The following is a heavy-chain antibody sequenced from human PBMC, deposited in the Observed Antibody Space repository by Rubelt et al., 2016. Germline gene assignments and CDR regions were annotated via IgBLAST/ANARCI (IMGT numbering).Heavy chain of an antibody. J-gene: IGHJ2*01. CDR2: IYFTGTT. Sequence: QLQESGPGLVKSSETLSLTCTVSDGSISSYYWSWVRQPPGKGLEWIGYIYFTGTTNYNPSLKSRVAMSVDTSENQFTLKLSSVTAAETAVYYGARHLYEYGSGSYFDLWGRGTLVTVSS. D-gene: IGHD3-10*01. CDR1: DGSISSYY. V-gene: IGHV4-59*01. CDR3: ARHLYEYGSGSYFDL.